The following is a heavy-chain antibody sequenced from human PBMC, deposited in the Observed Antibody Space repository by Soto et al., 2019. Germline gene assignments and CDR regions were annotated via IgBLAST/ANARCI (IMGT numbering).Heavy chain of an antibody. CDR2: TYPSGNP. Sequence: QLQLQESGSRLVKSSETLSLTCAVSGDTISTGGYSGAWIRQPPGKALEWSGHTYPSGNPYYNPSLQGRVHISVDTSKSQFSLELSSVTGAATAVYSCARETSGDHVGYFPPWGQGTRVNLSS. V-gene: IGHV4-30-2*01. D-gene: IGHD3-10*01. CDR3: ARETSGDHVGYFPP. CDR1: GDTISTGGYS. J-gene: IGHJ5*02.